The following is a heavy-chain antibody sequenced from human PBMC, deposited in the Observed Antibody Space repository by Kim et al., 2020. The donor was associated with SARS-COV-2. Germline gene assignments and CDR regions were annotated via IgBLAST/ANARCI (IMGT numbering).Heavy chain of an antibody. J-gene: IGHJ4*02. CDR3: AKDLLENYGSGSCYDY. Sequence: GGSLRLSCAASGFTFDDYAMHWVRQAPGKGLEWVSGISWNSGSIGYADSVKGRFSISRDNAKNSLYLQMNSLRAEDTAFYYCAKDLLENYGSGSCYDYWGQGTLVTVSS. V-gene: IGHV3-9*01. CDR2: ISWNSGSI. D-gene: IGHD3-10*01. CDR1: GFTFDDYA.